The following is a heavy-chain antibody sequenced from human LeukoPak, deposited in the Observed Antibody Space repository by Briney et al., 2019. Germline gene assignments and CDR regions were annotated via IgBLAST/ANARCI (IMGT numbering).Heavy chain of an antibody. D-gene: IGHD2-15*01. CDR1: GDSVSSNSVA. V-gene: IGHV6-1*01. CDR3: ARDHCSGGSCYWRFDY. CDR2: TYYRSKWYN. J-gene: IGHJ4*02. Sequence: SQTLSLTCAISGDSVSSNSVAWNWIRQSPSRGLEWLGRTYYRSKWYNDYAVSVKGRITINPDTSKNQFSLQLNPVTPEDTAVFYCARDHCSGGSCYWRFDYWGQGTLVTVSS.